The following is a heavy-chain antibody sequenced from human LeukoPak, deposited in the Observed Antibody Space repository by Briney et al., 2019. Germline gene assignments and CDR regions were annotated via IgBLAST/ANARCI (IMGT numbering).Heavy chain of an antibody. V-gene: IGHV4-39*01. CDR3: ARKGVSDLYYFDS. Sequence: RPSETLSLTCTVSGGSISSSSYYWGWIRQPPGKGLEWIGSIYYSGSTYYNPSLKSRVTISVDTSKNQFSLKLSSVTAADTAVYYCARKGVSDLYYFDSWGQGTLVTVSS. D-gene: IGHD3-16*01. J-gene: IGHJ4*02. CDR2: IYYSGST. CDR1: GGSISSSSYY.